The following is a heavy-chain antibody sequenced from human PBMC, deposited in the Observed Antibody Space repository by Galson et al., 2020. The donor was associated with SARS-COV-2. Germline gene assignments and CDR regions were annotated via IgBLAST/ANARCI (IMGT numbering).Heavy chain of an antibody. J-gene: IGHJ5*02. D-gene: IGHD3-10*01. CDR3: AKARGLWFGDQLIDNWFDP. V-gene: IGHV4-59*01. CDR2: IYYSGST. Sequence: ASETLSLTCTVSGGSISSYYWSWIRQPPGKGLEWIGYIYYSGSTNYNPSLKSRVTISVDTSKNQFSLELSSVTAADTAVYYCAKARGLWFGDQLIDNWFDPWGQGTLVTVSS. CDR1: GGSISSYY.